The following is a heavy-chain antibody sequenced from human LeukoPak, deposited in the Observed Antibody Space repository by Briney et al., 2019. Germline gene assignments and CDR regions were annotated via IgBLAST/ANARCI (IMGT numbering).Heavy chain of an antibody. CDR1: GYTFTSYD. CDR2: MNANNGNT. D-gene: IGHD3-3*01. J-gene: IGHJ6*03. Sequence: ASVKVSCKASGYTFTSYDINWVRQATGQGLEWMGWMNANNGNTGYAQKFQGRVTMTRDTSISTAYMELSSLRSEDTAVYYCARDRPVLRFLEPTDYYMDVWGKGTTVTVSS. V-gene: IGHV1-8*01. CDR3: ARDRPVLRFLEPTDYYMDV.